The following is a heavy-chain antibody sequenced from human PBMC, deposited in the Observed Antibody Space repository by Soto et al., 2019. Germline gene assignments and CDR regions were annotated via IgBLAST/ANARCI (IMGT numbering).Heavy chain of an antibody. D-gene: IGHD1-1*01. V-gene: IGHV1-8*01. Sequence: QVQLVQSGAEVQRPGASVKVSCRASGYAFGDYDISWVRQAPGQGLEWMGWMNPNSANTGYAQKFQGRVSMTRDMSISTAYMELSRPRPEDTAIYYCARMATYGTLNWFDPWGQGALVNVSS. CDR1: GYAFGDYD. J-gene: IGHJ5*02. CDR2: MNPNSANT. CDR3: ARMATYGTLNWFDP.